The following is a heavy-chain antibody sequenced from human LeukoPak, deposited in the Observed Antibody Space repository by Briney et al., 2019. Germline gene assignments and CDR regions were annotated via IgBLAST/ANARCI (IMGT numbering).Heavy chain of an antibody. D-gene: IGHD6-19*01. Sequence: GASVKVSCKASGYTFTSYDINWVRQATGQGLEWMGWMNPNSGNTGYAQKFQGRVIITRNTSISTAYMELSSLRSEDTAVYYCARGRYSSGWYVAFDIWGQGTMVTVSS. CDR2: MNPNSGNT. J-gene: IGHJ3*02. CDR1: GYTFTSYD. CDR3: ARGRYSSGWYVAFDI. V-gene: IGHV1-8*03.